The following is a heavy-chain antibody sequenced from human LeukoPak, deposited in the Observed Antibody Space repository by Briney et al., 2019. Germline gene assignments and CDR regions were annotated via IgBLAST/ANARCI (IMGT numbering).Heavy chain of an antibody. CDR2: ISYDGSNK. V-gene: IGHV3-30*18. D-gene: IGHD3-22*01. CDR1: GFTFSSYG. Sequence: GRSLRLSCAASGFTFSSYGMHWVRQAPGKGLEWAAVISYDGSNKYYADSVKGRFTISRDNSKNTLYLQMNSLRAEDTAVYYCAKDLGVGYYDSSGRPVYYYYGMDVWGQGTTVTVSS. CDR3: AKDLGVGYYDSSGRPVYYYYGMDV. J-gene: IGHJ6*02.